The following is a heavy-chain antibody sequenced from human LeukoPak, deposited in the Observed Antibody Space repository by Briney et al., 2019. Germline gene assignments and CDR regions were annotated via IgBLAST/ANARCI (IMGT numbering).Heavy chain of an antibody. CDR3: ARESGGALAYDAFDI. CDR1: GFTFSSYW. V-gene: IGHV3-7*01. J-gene: IGHJ3*02. Sequence: PGGSLSLSCAASGFTFSSYWMSWVRQAPGKGLEWVANIKQDGSEKYYVDSVKGRFTISRDNAKNSLYLQMNSLRAEDTAVYYCARESGGALAYDAFDIWGQGTMVTVSS. CDR2: IKQDGSEK. D-gene: IGHD2-8*02.